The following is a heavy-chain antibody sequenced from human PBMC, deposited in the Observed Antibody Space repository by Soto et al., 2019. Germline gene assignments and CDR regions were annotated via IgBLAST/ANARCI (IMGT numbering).Heavy chain of an antibody. CDR3: ARYCSGGSCLGRNAFDI. V-gene: IGHV4-30-4*01. CDR1: GGSISSGDYY. CDR2: IYYSGST. D-gene: IGHD2-15*01. Sequence: QVQLQESGPGLVKPSQTLSLTCTVSGGSISSGDYYWSWIRQPPGKGLEWIGYIYYSGSTYYNPSLKRRVTISVDTSKNQFSLKLSSVTAADTAVYYCARYCSGGSCLGRNAFDIWGQGTMVTVSS. J-gene: IGHJ3*02.